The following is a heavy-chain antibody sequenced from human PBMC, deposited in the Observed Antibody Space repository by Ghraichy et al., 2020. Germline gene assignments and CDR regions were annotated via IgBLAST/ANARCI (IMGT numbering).Heavy chain of an antibody. D-gene: IGHD2-2*01. CDR1: GGSINSYY. V-gene: IGHV4-59*01. CDR3: ARDRAYCNSTSCYYYGMDV. J-gene: IGHJ6*02. Sequence: SQTLSLTCTVSGGSINSYYWSWIRQPPGKGLEWFGYINYSGSTNYNPSLKSRVTISVETSKNQFSLKLTSVTAADTAVYYCARDRAYCNSTSCYYYGMDVWGQGTTVTVAS. CDR2: INYSGST.